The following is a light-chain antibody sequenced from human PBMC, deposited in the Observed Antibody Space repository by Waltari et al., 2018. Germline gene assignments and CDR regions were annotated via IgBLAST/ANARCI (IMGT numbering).Light chain of an antibody. Sequence: EIVLPQSPATLSLSPGERATLSCRASQSVSSYLAGYQQTPGQAPRLPIYDASNRATGIPARFSGSGSGTDFTLTINSLEPEDFAVYYCQQRSNRPPWTFGQGTRVEIK. CDR2: DAS. V-gene: IGKV3-11*01. CDR3: QQRSNRPPWT. J-gene: IGKJ1*01. CDR1: QSVSSY.